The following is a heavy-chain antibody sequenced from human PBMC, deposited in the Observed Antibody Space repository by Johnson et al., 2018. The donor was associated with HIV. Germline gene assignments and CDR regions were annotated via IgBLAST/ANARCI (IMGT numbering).Heavy chain of an antibody. V-gene: IGHV3-74*02. J-gene: IGHJ3*02. D-gene: IGHD6-13*01. CDR2: INTDGSAT. CDR3: VRRPFGAAPGADTCDI. CDR1: GFTVSSNY. Sequence: VQLVESGGGVVQPGGSLRLSCAASGFTVSSNYMSWVRQAPGKGLEWVSRINTDGSATTYADSVRGRFTISRDNAKNTLYLQMNSLRAEDTAVYYCVRRPFGAAPGADTCDIWGQGTMVTVAS.